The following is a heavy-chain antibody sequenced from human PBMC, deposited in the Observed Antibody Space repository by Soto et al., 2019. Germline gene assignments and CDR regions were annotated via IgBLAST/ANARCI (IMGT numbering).Heavy chain of an antibody. V-gene: IGHV3-21*01. CDR2: ISSSSSYI. CDR1: GFTFSSYS. CDR3: ARGSVAGSYYYYGMDV. D-gene: IGHD6-19*01. J-gene: IGHJ6*02. Sequence: EVQLVESGGGLVKPGGSLRLSCEASGFTFSSYSMNWVRQAPGKGLEWVSSISSSSSYIYYADSVKGRFTISRDNAKNALYLQMNSLRAEDTAVYYCARGSVAGSYYYYGMDVWCQGTTVTVSS.